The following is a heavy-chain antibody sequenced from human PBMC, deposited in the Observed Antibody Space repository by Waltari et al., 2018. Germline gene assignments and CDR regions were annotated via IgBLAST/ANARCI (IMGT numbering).Heavy chain of an antibody. D-gene: IGHD2-2*01. CDR1: GGSISSSSYY. Sequence: QLQLQESGQGLVKPSETLSLTCTVSGGSISSSSYYWGWIRQPPGKGLEWIGSIYYSGSTYYNPSLKSRVTISVDTSKNQFSLKLSAVTAADTAVYYCARRRCSSTSCFFDYWGQGTLVTVSS. CDR3: ARRRCSSTSCFFDY. J-gene: IGHJ4*02. CDR2: IYYSGST. V-gene: IGHV4-39*01.